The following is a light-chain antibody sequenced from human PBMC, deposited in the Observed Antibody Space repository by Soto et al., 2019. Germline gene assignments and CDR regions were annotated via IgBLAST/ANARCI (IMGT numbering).Light chain of an antibody. CDR3: QQYNSYTRT. J-gene: IGKJ1*01. Sequence: DIQMTQSPSTLSASVGDRVTITCRASQSISSWLAWYQQKPGKAPKLLIYKASSLESGVPSRFSGRGSGTEFTLTISSLQPDDFATYYCQQYNSYTRTFGQGTKVDI. CDR2: KAS. CDR1: QSISSW. V-gene: IGKV1-5*03.